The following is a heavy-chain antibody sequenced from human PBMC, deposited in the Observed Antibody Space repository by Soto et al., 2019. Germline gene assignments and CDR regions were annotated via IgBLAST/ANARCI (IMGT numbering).Heavy chain of an antibody. D-gene: IGHD3-3*01. CDR2: IYYSGST. CDR1: GGSISNGGYY. V-gene: IGHV4-31*03. Sequence: NPSETLSLTCTVSGGSISNGGYYWTWIRQHPGKGLEWIGYIYYSGSTYYNPSLKSRVTISVDTSKNQFSLKLTSATAADTAVYYCARDVTDFWTANTDMDAWAQHTTVPVS. J-gene: IGHJ6*02. CDR3: ARDVTDFWTANTDMDA.